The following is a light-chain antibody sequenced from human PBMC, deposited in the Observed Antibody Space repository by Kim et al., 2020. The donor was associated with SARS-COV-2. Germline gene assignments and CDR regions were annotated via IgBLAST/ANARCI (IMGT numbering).Light chain of an antibody. Sequence: ASVGDRVTITCQASQSISSYLNWYQQKPGKAPKLLIYAASSLQSGVPSRFSGSGSGTDFTLTISSLQPEDFATYYCQQSYSTPRTFGGGTKVDIK. J-gene: IGKJ4*01. CDR1: QSISSY. V-gene: IGKV1-39*01. CDR3: QQSYSTPRT. CDR2: AAS.